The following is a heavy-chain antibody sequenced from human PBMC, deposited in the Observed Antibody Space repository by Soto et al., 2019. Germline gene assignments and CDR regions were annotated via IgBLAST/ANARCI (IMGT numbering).Heavy chain of an antibody. CDR3: AREYSRGHYYMDV. CDR1: GGSFSGYY. CDR2: INHSGST. J-gene: IGHJ6*03. V-gene: IGHV4-34*01. D-gene: IGHD6-6*01. Sequence: PSETLSLTCAVYGGSFSGYYWSWIRQPPGKGLEWIGEINHSGSTNYNPSLKSRVTISVDTSKNQFSLKLSSVTAADTAVYYCAREYSRGHYYMDVWGKGTTVTVYS.